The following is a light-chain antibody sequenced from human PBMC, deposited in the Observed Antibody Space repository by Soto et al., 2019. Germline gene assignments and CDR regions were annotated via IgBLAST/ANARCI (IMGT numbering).Light chain of an antibody. Sequence: EIVLTQSPGTLSLSPGERATLSCRASQSVSSNYLAWYQQKPGQAPRLLIYGASSRATGIPDRFSGSGSGTDFNLTSSRLEPEDFAVYYCKQSVIAGTLGQGTKVEIK. V-gene: IGKV3-20*01. CDR1: QSVSSNY. CDR3: KQSVIAGT. CDR2: GAS. J-gene: IGKJ1*01.